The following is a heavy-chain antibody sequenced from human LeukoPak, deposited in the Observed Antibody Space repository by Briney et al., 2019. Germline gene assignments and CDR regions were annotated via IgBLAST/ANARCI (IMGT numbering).Heavy chain of an antibody. J-gene: IGHJ4*02. CDR1: GFTVSSNY. D-gene: IGHD6-19*01. Sequence: PGGSLRLSCAASGFTVSSNYMSWVRQAPGKGLEWVSVIYSGGSTYYADSVKGRFTISRHNSKNTLYLQMNSLRAEDTAVYYCARGQGIAVAGPTFDYWGQGTLVTVSS. CDR3: ARGQGIAVAGPTFDY. CDR2: IYSGGST. V-gene: IGHV3-53*04.